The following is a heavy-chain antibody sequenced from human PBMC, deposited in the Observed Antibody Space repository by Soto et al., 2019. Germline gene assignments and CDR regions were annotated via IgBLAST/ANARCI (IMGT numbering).Heavy chain of an antibody. Sequence: QVQLVQSGAEVKKPGSSVKVSCKVSGGTFSSYAITWVRQAPGQGLEGLGGIIPIFGTGNYAQKFKGRVTITADESTSTAYMELSSLRSEDTAVYYCAATVTTFLVYYGMDVWGQGTTVTVSS. V-gene: IGHV1-69*12. CDR2: IIPIFGTG. CDR1: GGTFSSYA. CDR3: AATVTTFLVYYGMDV. D-gene: IGHD4-17*01. J-gene: IGHJ6*02.